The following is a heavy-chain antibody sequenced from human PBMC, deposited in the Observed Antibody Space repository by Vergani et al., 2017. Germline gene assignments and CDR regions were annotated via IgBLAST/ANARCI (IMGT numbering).Heavy chain of an antibody. CDR2: IRNKANGYNT. V-gene: IGHV3-72*01. D-gene: IGHD1-1*01. CDR3: VRVKSSNLNDRLYDI. Sequence: EVQVVESGGGLVQPGGSLRLSCAASGFIFSDHYMDWVRQAPGKGLEWVGRIRNKANGYNTQYTASVKGRFTISRDDSKSYVDLQMNCLQTEDTALYYCVRVKSSNLNDRLYDIWVQGALVTVSS. J-gene: IGHJ3*02. CDR1: GFIFSDHY.